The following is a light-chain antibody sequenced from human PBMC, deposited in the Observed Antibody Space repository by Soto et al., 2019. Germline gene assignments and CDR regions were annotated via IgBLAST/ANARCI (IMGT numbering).Light chain of an antibody. J-gene: IGKJ1*01. CDR1: QSTNSW. V-gene: IGKV1-5*03. CDR3: QQYESYSQT. Sequence: DIQMTQSPSTLSASVGDRVIITCRASQSTNSWLAWYQQKPGKAPKLLISKASSLESGVPSRFSGSGSGTEFPLTMSSPQPDDFATYYCQQYESYSQTFGQGTKVEIK. CDR2: KAS.